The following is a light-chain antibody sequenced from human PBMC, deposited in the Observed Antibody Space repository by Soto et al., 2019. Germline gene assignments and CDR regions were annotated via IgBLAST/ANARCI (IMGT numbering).Light chain of an antibody. CDR2: KAS. CDR3: QHYNSYSES. Sequence: DIQMTQSPSTLSGSVGDRVTITCRASQTISSWLAWYQQKPGKAPKLLIYKASTLKSGVQSRFSGSGSGTEFTLTISSLQPDDFATYYCQHYNSYSESFVQGTNVELK. J-gene: IGKJ1*01. CDR1: QTISSW. V-gene: IGKV1-5*03.